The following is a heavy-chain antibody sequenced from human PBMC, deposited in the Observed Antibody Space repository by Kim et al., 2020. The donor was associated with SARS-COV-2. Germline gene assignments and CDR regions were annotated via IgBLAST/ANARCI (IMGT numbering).Heavy chain of an antibody. CDR1: GGSISSYY. V-gene: IGHV4-59*01. Sequence: SETLSLTCTVSGGSISSYYWSWIRQPPGKGLEWIGYIYYSGSTNYNPSLKSRVTISVDTSKNQFSLKLSSVTAADTAVYYCARGRATMVRGVISLMDVWGQGTTVTVSS. CDR3: ARGRATMVRGVISLMDV. CDR2: IYYSGST. J-gene: IGHJ6*02. D-gene: IGHD3-10*01.